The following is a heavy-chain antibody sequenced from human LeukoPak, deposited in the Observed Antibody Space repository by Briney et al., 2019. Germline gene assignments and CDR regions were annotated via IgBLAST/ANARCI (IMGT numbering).Heavy chain of an antibody. CDR3: ARELYYYDSSGYYRNTYYFDY. Sequence: SETLSLTCTVSGGSVSSGSYYWSWIRQPPGKGLEWIGYIYYSGSTNYNPSLKSRVTISVDTSKNQFSLKLSSVTAADTAVYYCARELYYYDSSGYYRNTYYFDYWGQGTLVTVSS. J-gene: IGHJ4*02. CDR1: GGSVSSGSYY. D-gene: IGHD3-22*01. CDR2: IYYSGST. V-gene: IGHV4-61*01.